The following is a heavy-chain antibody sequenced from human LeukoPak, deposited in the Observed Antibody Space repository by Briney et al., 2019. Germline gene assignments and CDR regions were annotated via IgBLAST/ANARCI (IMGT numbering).Heavy chain of an antibody. CDR2: ISASGRTT. CDR3: AILCSGGSCYWNY. J-gene: IGHJ4*02. D-gene: IGHD2-15*01. V-gene: IGHV3-23*01. Sequence: GGSLRLSCAAAGFTFSSYAMSWVRQAPGKGLEWVSHISASGRTTDYADSVKGRFTISRDNSKNTVYLQMNSLRAEDTAVYYCAILCSGGSCYWNYWGEGTLVTVSS. CDR1: GFTFSSYA.